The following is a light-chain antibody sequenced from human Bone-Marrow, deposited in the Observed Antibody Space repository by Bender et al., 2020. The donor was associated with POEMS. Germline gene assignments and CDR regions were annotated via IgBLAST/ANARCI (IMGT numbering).Light chain of an antibody. CDR2: TND. J-gene: IGLJ3*02. V-gene: IGLV1-40*01. Sequence: QSVLTQPPSVSGAPGQRVTISCTGSSSNIGSYPVNWYQQLPGTAPKVLIYTNDQRPSGVPDRFSGSKSGTSASLAISGLQSEDGADYYCQSYDNSLGGWVFGGGTKLTVL. CDR3: QSYDNSLGGWV. CDR1: SSNIGSYP.